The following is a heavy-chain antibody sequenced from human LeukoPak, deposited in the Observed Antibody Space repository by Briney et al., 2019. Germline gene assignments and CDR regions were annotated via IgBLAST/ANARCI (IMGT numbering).Heavy chain of an antibody. CDR1: GYTFTSNY. V-gene: IGHV1-46*01. CDR3: ARDNSVRDEAWWFNP. D-gene: IGHD5-24*01. J-gene: IGHJ5*02. CDR2: IRPSGGST. Sequence: ASVKVSCKAFGYTFTSNYMHWVRQAPGQEPEWRGEIRPSGGSTTYAQKFQGRVTLTRDMSTSTDYLELSSLRSEDTAVYYCARDNSVRDEAWWFNPWGQGTLVTVSS.